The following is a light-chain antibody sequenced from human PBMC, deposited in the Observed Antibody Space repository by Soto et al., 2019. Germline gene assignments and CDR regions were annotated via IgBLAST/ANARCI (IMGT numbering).Light chain of an antibody. CDR1: LSISTS. CDR3: QQYGSYSLT. CDR2: KAS. V-gene: IGKV1-5*03. J-gene: IGKJ4*01. Sequence: DIQMTQSPSILSAAVGDRVTITCRARLSISTSLAWYQQKPGKAPNLLISKASNLETGVPSRFSGSGSGTEFTLTVSSVQTEDFATYSCQQYGSYSLTFGGGTKVDIK.